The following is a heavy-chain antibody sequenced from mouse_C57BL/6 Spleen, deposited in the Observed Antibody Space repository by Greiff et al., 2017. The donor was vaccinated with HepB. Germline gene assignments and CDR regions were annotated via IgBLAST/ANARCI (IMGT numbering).Heavy chain of an antibody. J-gene: IGHJ4*01. CDR1: GYTFTSYW. Sequence: QVQLQQPGAELVKPGASVKLSCKASGYTFTSYWMHWVKQRPGQGLEWIGMIHPNSGSTNYNEKFKSKATLTVDKSSSTAYMQLSSLTSEDSAVYYCARLGLYGPYYYAMDYWGQGTSVTVSS. V-gene: IGHV1-64*01. CDR2: IHPNSGST. D-gene: IGHD1-1*02. CDR3: ARLGLYGPYYYAMDY.